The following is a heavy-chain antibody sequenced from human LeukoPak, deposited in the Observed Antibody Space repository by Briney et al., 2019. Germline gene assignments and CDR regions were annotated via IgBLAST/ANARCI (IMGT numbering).Heavy chain of an antibody. CDR2: ISYDGSNK. J-gene: IGHJ4*02. D-gene: IGHD6-13*01. CDR3: ARGEYSSSRYRPEFDY. CDR1: GFTFSSYA. V-gene: IGHV3-30-3*01. Sequence: GGSLRLSCAASGFTFSSYAMHWVRQAPGKGLEWVAVISYDGSNKYYADSVKGRFTISRDNSKNTLYLQMNSLRAEDTAVYYCARGEYSSSRYRPEFDYWGQGTLVTVSS.